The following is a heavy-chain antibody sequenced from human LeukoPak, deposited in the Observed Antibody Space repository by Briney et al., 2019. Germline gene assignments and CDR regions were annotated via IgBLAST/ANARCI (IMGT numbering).Heavy chain of an antibody. Sequence: SETLSLTCTVSGGSIRSSSYYWGWIRQPPGKGLEWIGSIYYSGNTYYNPSLKSRVTVSIDTSTNQFSLKLSSVTAADTAVYYCAKTHSSGPLGDWFDPWGQGTLVTVSS. D-gene: IGHD3-22*01. CDR1: GGSIRSSSYY. J-gene: IGHJ5*02. CDR2: IYYSGNT. V-gene: IGHV4-39*07. CDR3: AKTHSSGPLGDWFDP.